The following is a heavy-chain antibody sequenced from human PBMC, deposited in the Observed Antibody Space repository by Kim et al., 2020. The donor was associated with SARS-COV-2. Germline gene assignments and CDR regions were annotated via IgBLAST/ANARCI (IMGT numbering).Heavy chain of an antibody. V-gene: IGHV3-23*01. CDR2: ISGGGGST. J-gene: IGHJ4*02. Sequence: GGSLRLSCVASGFTFTSYAMSWVRQAPGKGLEWVSAISGGGGSTYYADSVKGRFTISRDNSKNTLYLQMNSLRAEDTAVYYCAKTYYHDSSGYYLDYWGQGTLVTVSS. CDR3: AKTYYHDSSGYYLDY. CDR1: GFTFTSYA. D-gene: IGHD3-22*01.